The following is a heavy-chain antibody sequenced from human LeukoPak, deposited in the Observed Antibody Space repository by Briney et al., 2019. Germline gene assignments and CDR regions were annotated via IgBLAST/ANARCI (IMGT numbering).Heavy chain of an antibody. CDR2: ISGSGSHA. Sequence: PGGSLRLYCAASGFSFGSYAMGWTRQAPGQGLEWVSAISGSGSHANYAESVKGRFTISRDNSKNTLYLQKHSLIAADTAVYYCGSGPVGTTVPWGQGTLVTVSS. D-gene: IGHD1-1*01. V-gene: IGHV3-23*01. CDR1: GFSFGSYA. CDR3: GSGPVGTTVP. J-gene: IGHJ5*02.